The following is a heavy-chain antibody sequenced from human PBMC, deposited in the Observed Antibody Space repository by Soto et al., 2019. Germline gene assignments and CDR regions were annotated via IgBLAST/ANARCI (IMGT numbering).Heavy chain of an antibody. D-gene: IGHD2-8*02. CDR1: GGSFSGYS. Sequence: QVQLQQWGAGLLKPSETLSLTCAVYGGSFSGYSWTWIRQPPGTGLEWTGEINHSGSTNYNPSLKSRVTISVDTSKSQFSLKLTSVTAADTAVYYCARDKITGLFDYWGQGTLVTVSS. V-gene: IGHV4-34*01. J-gene: IGHJ4*02. CDR2: INHSGST. CDR3: ARDKITGLFDY.